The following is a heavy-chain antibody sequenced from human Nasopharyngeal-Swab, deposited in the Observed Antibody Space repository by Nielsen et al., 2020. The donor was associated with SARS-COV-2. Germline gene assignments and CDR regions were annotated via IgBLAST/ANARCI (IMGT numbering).Heavy chain of an antibody. J-gene: IGHJ3*02. Sequence: SETLSLTCTVSGGSISSYYWSWIRQPAGKGLEWIGRIYTSGSTNYNPSLKSRVTMSVDTSKNQFSLKLSSVTAADTAVYYCAREPDTMIAVSPDAFDIWGQGTMVTVSS. D-gene: IGHD3-22*01. CDR2: IYTSGST. V-gene: IGHV4-4*07. CDR1: GGSISSYY. CDR3: AREPDTMIAVSPDAFDI.